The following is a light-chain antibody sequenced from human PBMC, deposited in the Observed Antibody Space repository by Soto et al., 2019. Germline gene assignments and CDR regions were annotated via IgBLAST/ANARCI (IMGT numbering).Light chain of an antibody. CDR3: HQYGSSRT. Sequence: EIVLTQSPGTLSLSPGERATLSCRASQSVGSSYLAWYQQKPGQAPRLLIYGASIRASGIPDRFSGGESGTDFTLTISRLEPEDFAVYFCHQYGSSRTFGQGTKVDIK. V-gene: IGKV3-20*01. CDR1: QSVGSSY. CDR2: GAS. J-gene: IGKJ1*01.